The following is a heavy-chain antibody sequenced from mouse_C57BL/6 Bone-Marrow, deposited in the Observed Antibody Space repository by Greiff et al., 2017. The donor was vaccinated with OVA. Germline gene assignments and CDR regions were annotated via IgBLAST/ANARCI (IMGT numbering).Heavy chain of an antibody. V-gene: IGHV1-54*01. CDR3: ARWCTTVVAPPYAMDY. Sequence: QVQLKQSGAELVRPGTSVKVSCKASGYAFTNYLIEWVKQRPGQGLEWIGVINPGSGGTNYNEKFKGKATLTADKSSSTAYMQLSSLTSEDSAVYFCARWCTTVVAPPYAMDYWGQGTSVTVSS. J-gene: IGHJ4*01. CDR1: GYAFTNYL. CDR2: INPGSGGT. D-gene: IGHD1-1*01.